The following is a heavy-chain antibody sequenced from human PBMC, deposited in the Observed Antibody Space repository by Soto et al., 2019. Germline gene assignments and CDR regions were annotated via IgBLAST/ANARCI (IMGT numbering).Heavy chain of an antibody. D-gene: IGHD3-9*01. J-gene: IGHJ4*02. CDR2: IYYSGST. CDR3: ATKSWTDWVFDE. CDR1: GVSVSSGSYY. V-gene: IGHV4-61*01. Sequence: SETLSHTCTVSGVSVSSGSYYWTWIRQPPGKGLEYIGFIYYSGSTNFNPSLKSRVTISLDTSKNQFSLKLNSVTAADTAVYYVATKSWTDWVFDEWGKGNLVTVYS.